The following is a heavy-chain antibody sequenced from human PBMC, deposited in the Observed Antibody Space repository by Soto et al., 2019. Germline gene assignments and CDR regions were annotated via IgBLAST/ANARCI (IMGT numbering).Heavy chain of an antibody. V-gene: IGHV3-23*01. D-gene: IGHD3-22*01. Sequence: GGSLRLSCAASGFTFRIYAMSWVRQAPGKGLEWVSTISGNGGTSYADFVRGRFTISRDNSKNTLFLQMNSLRAEDTAVYYCAKDAPGSGWLSDYWGQGTRVTVSA. CDR3: AKDAPGSGWLSDY. CDR1: GFTFRIYA. CDR2: ISGNGGT. J-gene: IGHJ4*02.